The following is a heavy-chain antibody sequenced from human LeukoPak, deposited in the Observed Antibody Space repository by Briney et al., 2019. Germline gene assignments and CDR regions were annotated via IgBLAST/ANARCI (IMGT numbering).Heavy chain of an antibody. V-gene: IGHV1-18*01. CDR1: GYTFTSSG. Sequence: ASVKVSCKASGYTFTSSGIAWLRLAPGQGLEWLGWISAYNGNTNYAQKLQGRVTLTTDTSTSTAYMELRSLRSDDTAVYYCARDGSGVWFDYWGQGTLVTVSS. D-gene: IGHD3-10*01. CDR2: ISAYNGNT. J-gene: IGHJ4*02. CDR3: ARDGSGVWFDY.